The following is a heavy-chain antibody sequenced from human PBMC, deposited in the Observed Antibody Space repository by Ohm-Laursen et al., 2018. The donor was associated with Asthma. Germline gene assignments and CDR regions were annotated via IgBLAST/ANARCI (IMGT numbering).Heavy chain of an antibody. Sequence: SLRLSCAASGFTFRSYAMHWVRQAPGKGLEWVAVISYDGSNKYYADSVKGRFTISRDNSKNTLYLQMNSLRAEDTAVYYCARDPFCGGDCYSGFDYWGQGTLVTVSS. J-gene: IGHJ4*02. V-gene: IGHV3-30*04. D-gene: IGHD2-21*02. CDR2: ISYDGSNK. CDR1: GFTFRSYA. CDR3: ARDPFCGGDCYSGFDY.